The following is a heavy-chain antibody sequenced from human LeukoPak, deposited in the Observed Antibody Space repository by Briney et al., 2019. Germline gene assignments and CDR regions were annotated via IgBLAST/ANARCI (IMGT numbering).Heavy chain of an antibody. D-gene: IGHD2-15*01. V-gene: IGHV3-48*03. Sequence: PGGSLRLSCAPSGFTFSSYEMNWVRQAPGRGLEWVSYISGGGTTIYYADSVRGRFTISRDNAKNSLYLQMHSLGAEDIGVSDCASLGYCRGGSCSRDNRFDPWGQGTLVTVSS. CDR2: ISGGGTTI. CDR3: ASLGYCRGGSCSRDNRFDP. CDR1: GFTFSSYE. J-gene: IGHJ5*02.